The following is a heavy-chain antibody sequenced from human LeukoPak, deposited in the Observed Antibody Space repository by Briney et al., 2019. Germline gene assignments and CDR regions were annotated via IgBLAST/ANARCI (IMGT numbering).Heavy chain of an antibody. CDR3: ASTYYDILTGPGRFDP. Sequence: PSETLSLTCTVSGGSISSGDYYWSWIRQPPGKGLEWIGYIYYSGSTYYNPSLKSRVTISVDTSKNQFSLKLSSVTAADTAVYYCASTYYDILTGPGRFDPWGQGTLVTVSS. CDR1: GGSISSGDYY. J-gene: IGHJ5*02. D-gene: IGHD3-9*01. CDR2: IYYSGST. V-gene: IGHV4-30-4*01.